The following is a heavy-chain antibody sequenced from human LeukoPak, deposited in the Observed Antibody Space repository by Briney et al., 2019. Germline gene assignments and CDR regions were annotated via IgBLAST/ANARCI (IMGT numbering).Heavy chain of an antibody. Sequence: GGSLRLSCAAFGFTFSSYAMSWVRQAPGKGLEWVANINEDGSYKFHADSVKGRLTISRDNSKNSLYLQMSSLRADDTAVYYCARDATRGGDNDYWGQGTRVIVSS. V-gene: IGHV3-7*01. CDR3: ARDATRGGDNDY. CDR2: INEDGSYK. J-gene: IGHJ4*02. D-gene: IGHD2-21*02. CDR1: GFTFSSYA.